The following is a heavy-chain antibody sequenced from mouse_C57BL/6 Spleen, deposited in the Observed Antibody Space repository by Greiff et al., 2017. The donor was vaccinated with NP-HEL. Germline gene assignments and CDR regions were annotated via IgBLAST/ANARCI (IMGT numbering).Heavy chain of an antibody. CDR2: IDPSDSET. D-gene: IGHD2-3*01. V-gene: IGHV1-52*01. CDR1: GYTFTSYW. J-gene: IGHJ1*03. Sequence: QVQLQQPGAELVRPGSSVKLSCKASGYTFTSYWMHWVKQRPIQGLEWIGNIDPSDSETHYNQKFKDKATLTVDKSSSTAYMQLSSLTSEDSAVYYWARDYDGYYWYFDVWGTGTTVTVSS. CDR3: ARDYDGYYWYFDV.